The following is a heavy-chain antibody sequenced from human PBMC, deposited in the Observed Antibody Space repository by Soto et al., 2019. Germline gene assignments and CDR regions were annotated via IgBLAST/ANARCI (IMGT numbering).Heavy chain of an antibody. CDR2: INRHGDST. Sequence: PGGSLRLSCAASGFGFDEYGMSWVRQGPGKGPEWVSGINRHGDSTGYADSVKGRFTISRDNAKNSLYLQMNGLRAEDTGFYYCARDHRWGYEYGDYGDSWGQGT. CDR3: ARDHRWGYEYGDYGDS. CDR1: GFGFDEYG. D-gene: IGHD4-17*01. V-gene: IGHV3-20*04. J-gene: IGHJ4*02.